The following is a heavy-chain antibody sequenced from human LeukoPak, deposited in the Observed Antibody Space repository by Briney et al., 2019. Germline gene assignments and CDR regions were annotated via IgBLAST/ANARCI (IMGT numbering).Heavy chain of an antibody. V-gene: IGHV4-31*03. Sequence: SQTLSLTCTVSGGSISSGGYYWSWIRQHPGKGLEWIGYIYYSGSTYYNPSLKSRVAISVDTSKNQFSLKLSSVTAADTAVYYCARGSYDILTGWPTCGMDVWGQGTTVTVSS. CDR2: IYYSGST. CDR1: GGSISSGGYY. CDR3: ARGSYDILTGWPTCGMDV. D-gene: IGHD3-9*01. J-gene: IGHJ6*02.